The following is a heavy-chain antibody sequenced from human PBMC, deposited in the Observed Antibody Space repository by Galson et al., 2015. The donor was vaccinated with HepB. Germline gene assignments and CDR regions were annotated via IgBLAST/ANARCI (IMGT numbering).Heavy chain of an antibody. CDR3: ARDQFPGISMIREEGSAFHI. CDR1: GGTFNNYG. D-gene: IGHD3-22*01. Sequence: SVKVSCKASGGTFNNYGINWVRQAPGQGLDWMGRIIPIIGIANYAQRFRGRVTITADKSTSTASMELSSLKSEDTAVYFRARDQFPGISMIREEGSAFHIWGQGTKVTVSS. J-gene: IGHJ3*02. CDR2: IIPIIGIA. V-gene: IGHV1-69*04.